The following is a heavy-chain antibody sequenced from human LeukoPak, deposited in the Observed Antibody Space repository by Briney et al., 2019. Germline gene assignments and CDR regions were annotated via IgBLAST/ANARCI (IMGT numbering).Heavy chain of an antibody. CDR3: ARGTEKLAYCGGDCYSGYYYYMDV. J-gene: IGHJ6*03. D-gene: IGHD2-21*02. CDR1: GYTFTGYY. V-gene: IGHV1-2*02. CDR2: INPNSGGT. Sequence: ASVKVSCKASGYTFTGYYMHWVRQAPGQGLEWMGWINPNSGGTNYAQKFQGRVTMTRDTSISTAYMELSRLRSDDTAVYYCARGTEKLAYCGGDCYSGYYYYMDVWGKGTTVTVSS.